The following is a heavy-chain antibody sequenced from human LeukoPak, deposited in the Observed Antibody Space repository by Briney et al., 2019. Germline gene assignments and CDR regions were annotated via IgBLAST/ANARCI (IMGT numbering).Heavy chain of an antibody. CDR2: IKGDGSEK. V-gene: IGHV3-7*01. J-gene: IGHJ4*02. CDR1: GFTYSSYW. Sequence: GGSLRLSCAASGFTYSSYWMTLVRQAPGRRLEWVTNIKGDGSEKYYADSVRGQFTISRDNAKNSLYLQMNSLRAEDTAVYYCAKDKGDFWSGHHYWGQGTLVTVSS. CDR3: AKDKGDFWSGHHY. D-gene: IGHD3-3*01.